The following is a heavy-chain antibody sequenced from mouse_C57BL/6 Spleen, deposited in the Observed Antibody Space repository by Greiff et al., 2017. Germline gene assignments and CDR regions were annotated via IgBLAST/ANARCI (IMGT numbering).Heavy chain of an antibody. Sequence: QVQLQQPGAELVRPGTSVKLSCKASGYTFTSYWMHWVKQRPGQGLEWIGVIDPSDSYTNYNQKFKGKATLTVDTSSSTAYMQLSSLTSEDSAVYYCARDGDLFDYWGKGTTLTVSS. CDR3: ARDGDLFDY. CDR2: IDPSDSYT. CDR1: GYTFTSYW. J-gene: IGHJ2*01. V-gene: IGHV1-59*01.